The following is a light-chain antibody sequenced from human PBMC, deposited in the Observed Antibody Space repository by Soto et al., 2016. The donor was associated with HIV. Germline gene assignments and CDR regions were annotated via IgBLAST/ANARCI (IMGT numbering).Light chain of an antibody. CDR3: QAWDSNXHVV. CDR2: QDS. V-gene: IGLV3-1*01. Sequence: SYELTQSPSVSVSPGQTASITCSGDKLGDKYTCWYQQKPGQSPVLVIYQDSRRPSGIPERFSGSNSGNTATLTISGTQAMDEADYYCQAWDSNXHVVFGGGTKLTVL. CDR1: KLGDKY. J-gene: IGLJ2*01.